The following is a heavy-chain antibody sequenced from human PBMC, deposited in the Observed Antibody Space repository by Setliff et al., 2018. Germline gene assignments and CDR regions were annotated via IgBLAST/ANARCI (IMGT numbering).Heavy chain of an antibody. CDR3: ARAAKYDSSGYYGFWFDP. J-gene: IGHJ5*02. Sequence: SSETLSLTCSVSGGSISSSYWTWIRQPPGKGLEWIGYIYSSGSSNYNPSLKSRVTTSVDTSKNQFSLRLSSVTAADTAVYYCARAAKYDSSGYYGFWFDPWGQGNLVTVSS. V-gene: IGHV4-59*01. D-gene: IGHD3-22*01. CDR1: GGSISSSY. CDR2: IYSSGSS.